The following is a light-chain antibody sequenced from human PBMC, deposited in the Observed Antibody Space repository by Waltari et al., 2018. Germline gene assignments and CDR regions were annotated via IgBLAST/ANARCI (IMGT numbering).Light chain of an antibody. V-gene: IGKV1-12*01. CDR3: QQAHTFPRT. CDR2: ETS. J-gene: IGKJ5*01. CDR1: QDIRNS. Sequence: DIQLTQSPSSVSRSVGDRVAITCRASQDIRNSLAWYQQRPGNSPTLLISETSDWQYGVPSRFSGSGSGTDFILTITNLQPEDSAIYFCQQAHTFPRTFGQGTRLEI.